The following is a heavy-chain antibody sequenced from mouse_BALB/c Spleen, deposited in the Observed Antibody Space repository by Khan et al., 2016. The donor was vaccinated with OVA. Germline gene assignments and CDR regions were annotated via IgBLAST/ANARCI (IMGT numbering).Heavy chain of an antibody. D-gene: IGHD2-12*01. CDR3: ARLLYNFDY. CDR1: GYTLTSYW. Sequence: QVQLQQSGAELVNPGASVNLSCKASGYTLTSYWMHWVKQRPGQGLEWIGEINPSNGRTNYNEKFKSKATLTVDKSSSTAYMQLSSPTSEDSAVYYCARLLYNFDYWGQGTTLTVSS. V-gene: IGHV1S81*02. J-gene: IGHJ2*01. CDR2: INPSNGRT.